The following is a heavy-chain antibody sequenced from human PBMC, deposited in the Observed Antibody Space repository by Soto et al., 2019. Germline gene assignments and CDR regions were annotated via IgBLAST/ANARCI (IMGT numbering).Heavy chain of an antibody. J-gene: IGHJ3*01. CDR3: TREASSWGFAFDL. V-gene: IGHV3-23*01. D-gene: IGHD3-16*01. Sequence: EAQLLESGGGLVQPGGSLRLSCAASGFTFSHYAMSWVRQAPVKGLQWVSTIFGSGAPTHYADSVKGRFGISRDNSNNMLFLEMNSLKGEDTAVYYCTREASSWGFAFDLWGQGTRVAVSS. CDR1: GFTFSHYA. CDR2: IFGSGAPT.